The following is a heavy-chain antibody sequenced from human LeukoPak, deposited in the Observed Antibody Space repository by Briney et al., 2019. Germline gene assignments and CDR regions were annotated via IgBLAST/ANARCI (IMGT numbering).Heavy chain of an antibody. Sequence: PSETLSLTCTVSGGSISSYYWSWIRQPAGKGLEWIGRIYTSGRTNYNPSLKSRVTMSVDTSKNQFSLKLSSVTAADTAVYYCARGIGYCSSTSCHRAGYWYFDLWGRGTLVTVSS. J-gene: IGHJ2*01. CDR3: ARGIGYCSSTSCHRAGYWYFDL. V-gene: IGHV4-4*07. D-gene: IGHD2-2*01. CDR1: GGSISSYY. CDR2: IYTSGRT.